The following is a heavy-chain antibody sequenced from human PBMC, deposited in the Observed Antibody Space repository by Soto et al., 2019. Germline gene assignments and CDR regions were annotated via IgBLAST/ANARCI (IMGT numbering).Heavy chain of an antibody. CDR1: GGYVNSGGYS. V-gene: IGHV4-30-2*01. D-gene: IGHD2-8*01. J-gene: IGHJ5*02. Sequence: SETLSLTRSVSGGYVNSGGYSLSCIRQPPGKCFEWIGFISPSGSPACNPSFKSRVTISVDRSNNQISLELSSVTAADTAVYYCARGVLAWGPGTLVT. CDR3: ARGVLA. CDR2: ISPSGSP.